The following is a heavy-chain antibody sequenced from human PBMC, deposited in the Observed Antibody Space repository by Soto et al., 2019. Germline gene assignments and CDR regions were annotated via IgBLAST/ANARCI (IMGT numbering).Heavy chain of an antibody. CDR2: ISADSGDT. CDR3: ARDFDRGDYYFDY. D-gene: IGHD2-21*01. Sequence: QVQLVQSGAEVRKPGASVTVSCKASGSTFSHYIMHWVRQAPGQRLEWMGWISADSGDTKYSQNFQGRITITRDTSASTVYMELSSLRSEDTAVDYGARDFDRGDYYFDYWGQGTLVTVS. V-gene: IGHV1-3*01. J-gene: IGHJ4*02. CDR1: GSTFSHYI.